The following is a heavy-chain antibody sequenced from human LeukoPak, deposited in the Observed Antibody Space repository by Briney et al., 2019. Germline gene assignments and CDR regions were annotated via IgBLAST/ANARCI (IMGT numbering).Heavy chain of an antibody. CDR1: GFTFSSYE. D-gene: IGHD3-22*01. V-gene: IGHV3-48*01. CDR2: ISSSSSTI. Sequence: GGSLRLSCAASGFTFSSYEMNWVRQAPGKGLEWVSYISSSSSTIYYADSVKGRFTISRDNAKNSLYLQMNSLRAEDTAVYYCARSAPWGITYYYDSSGYPLDYWGQGTLVTVSS. J-gene: IGHJ4*02. CDR3: ARSAPWGITYYYDSSGYPLDY.